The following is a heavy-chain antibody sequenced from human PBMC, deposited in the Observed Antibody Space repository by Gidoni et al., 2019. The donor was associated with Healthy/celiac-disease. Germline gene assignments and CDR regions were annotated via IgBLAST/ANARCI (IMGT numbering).Heavy chain of an antibody. CDR2: ISAYNGNT. CDR3: ARVVVVPAAMISYYYGMDV. J-gene: IGHJ6*02. Sequence: QVQLVQSGAEVKKPGASVTVSCKASGYTFTSSGISCVRQDPGQGLEWMGWISAYNGNTNYAQKLQGRVTMTTDTSTSTAYMELRSLRSDDTAVYYCARVVVVPAAMISYYYGMDVWGQGTTVTVSS. D-gene: IGHD2-2*01. V-gene: IGHV1-18*01. CDR1: GYTFTSSG.